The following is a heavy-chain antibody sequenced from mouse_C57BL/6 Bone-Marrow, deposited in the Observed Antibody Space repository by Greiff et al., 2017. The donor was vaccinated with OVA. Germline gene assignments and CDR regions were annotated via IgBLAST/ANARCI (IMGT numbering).Heavy chain of an antibody. D-gene: IGHD1-1*01. CDR2: IDPENGDT. CDR3: TTGEGYYGN. J-gene: IGHJ2*01. CDR1: GFTIKDDY. Sequence: VQLQQSGAELVRPGASVKLSCTASGFTIKDDYMHWVKQRPEQGLEWIGWIDPENGDTEYASKFQGKATITADTSSNTAYLQLSSLTSEDTAVYYCTTGEGYYGNWGQGTTLTVSS. V-gene: IGHV14-4*01.